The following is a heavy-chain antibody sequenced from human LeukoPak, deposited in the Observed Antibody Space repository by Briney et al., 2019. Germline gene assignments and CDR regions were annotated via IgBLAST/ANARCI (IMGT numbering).Heavy chain of an antibody. CDR2: IKQDGSEK. Sequence: PGGSLRLSCSASGFTFKSYAMHWVRQAPGKGLEWVANIKQDGSEKHYVDSVKGRLTISRDNAKNLLYLQMNSLRVEDTAVYYCAGGPGFLIDCWGQGTLVTVSS. CDR1: GFTFKSYA. D-gene: IGHD3-3*01. CDR3: AGGPGFLIDC. J-gene: IGHJ4*02. V-gene: IGHV3-7*01.